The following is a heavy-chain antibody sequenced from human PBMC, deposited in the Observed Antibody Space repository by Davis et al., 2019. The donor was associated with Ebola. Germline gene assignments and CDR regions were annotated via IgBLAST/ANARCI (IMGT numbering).Heavy chain of an antibody. D-gene: IGHD4-17*01. CDR2: IKQDGSEK. V-gene: IGHV3-7*03. CDR1: GFTFSSYW. Sequence: GGSLRLSCAASGFTFSSYWMSWVRQAPGKGLEWVANIKQDGSEKYYVDSVKGRFTISRDNAKNSLYLQMNSLKTEDTAVYYCTLTTVTSSDYWGQGTLVTVSS. CDR3: TLTTVTSSDY. J-gene: IGHJ4*02.